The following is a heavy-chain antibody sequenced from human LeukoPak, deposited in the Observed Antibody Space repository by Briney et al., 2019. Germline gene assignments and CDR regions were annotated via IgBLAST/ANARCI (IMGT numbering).Heavy chain of an antibody. Sequence: GGSLRLSCAASGFTFSSYAMSWVRQAPGKGLEWVSAISGSGGSTYYADSVKGRFTISRDNSKNTLCLQMNSPRAEDTAVYYCAKDNYYYDTFDIWGQGTMVTVSS. CDR1: GFTFSSYA. V-gene: IGHV3-23*01. CDR3: AKDNYYYDTFDI. D-gene: IGHD3-10*01. J-gene: IGHJ3*02. CDR2: ISGSGGST.